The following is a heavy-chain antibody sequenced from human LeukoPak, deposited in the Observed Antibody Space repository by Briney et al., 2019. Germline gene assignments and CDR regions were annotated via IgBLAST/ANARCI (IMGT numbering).Heavy chain of an antibody. Sequence: PGGSLRLSCAASGFTFSSYAMHWVRQAPGKGLEWVAVISYDGSNKYYADSVKGRFTISRDNSKNTLYLQMNSLRAEDTAVYYCECRDSYRYWGQGTLVTVFS. D-gene: IGHD2-2*01. CDR1: GFTFSSYA. CDR3: ECRDSYRY. CDR2: ISYDGSNK. J-gene: IGHJ4*02. V-gene: IGHV3-30-3*01.